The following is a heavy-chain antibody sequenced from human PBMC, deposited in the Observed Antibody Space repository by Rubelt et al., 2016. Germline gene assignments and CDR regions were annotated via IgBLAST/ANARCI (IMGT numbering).Heavy chain of an antibody. CDR2: INPDSGGT. V-gene: IGHV1-2*06. D-gene: IGHD1-14*01. CDR1: GYTFNVYY. J-gene: IGHJ4*02. Sequence: QVQLVQSGAEVKKPGASVKVSCKASGYTFNVYYMHWVRQAPGQGLEWMGRINPDSGGTNYAQKFQGRVTMTRDTSISTAYMQLSNLRCDDTAVYYCAVSYNSQWVWGQGTLVTVSS. CDR3: AVSYNSQWV.